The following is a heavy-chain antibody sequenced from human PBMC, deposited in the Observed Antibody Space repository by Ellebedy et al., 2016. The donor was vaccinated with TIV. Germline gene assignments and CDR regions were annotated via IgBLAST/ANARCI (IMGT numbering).Heavy chain of an antibody. CDR1: GGSISSYY. D-gene: IGHD3-22*01. CDR2: INHSGST. V-gene: IGHV4-34*01. CDR3: ARAKGSGYYGVHPGVAWFDP. Sequence: SETLSLTXTVSGGSISSYYWSWIRQPPGKGLEWIGEINHSGSTNYNPSLKSRVTISVDTSKNQFSLKLSSVTAADTAVYYCARAKGSGYYGVHPGVAWFDPWGQGTLVTVSS. J-gene: IGHJ5*02.